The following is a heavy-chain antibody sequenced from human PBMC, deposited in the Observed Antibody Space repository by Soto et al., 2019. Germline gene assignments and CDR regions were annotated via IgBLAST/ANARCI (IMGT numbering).Heavy chain of an antibody. Sequence: EVQLVASGGGLIQPGGSLRLSCAASGFAVNSDYMSWVRQAPGKGLEWVSVLYGGGTTHYSDSVKGRFTISRDNSKNSLYLQMNSLRDEDTAVFYCARLYSGGWPFDYWGQGTLVTVSS. CDR2: LYGGGTT. CDR1: GFAVNSDY. D-gene: IGHD6-19*01. CDR3: ARLYSGGWPFDY. J-gene: IGHJ4*02. V-gene: IGHV3-53*01.